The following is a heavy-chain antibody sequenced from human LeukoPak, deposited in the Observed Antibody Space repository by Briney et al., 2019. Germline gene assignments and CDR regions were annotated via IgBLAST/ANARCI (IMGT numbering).Heavy chain of an antibody. Sequence: GESLKISCKGSGYSFTSYWIGWVRQMPGKGLEWMGIIYPGDSDTRYSPSFQGQVTISADKSISTAYLQWSSLKASDTAMYYCATTKYYYDSSGYPTGAFDIWGQGQWSPSLQ. CDR2: IYPGDSDT. CDR1: GYSFTSYW. D-gene: IGHD3-22*01. V-gene: IGHV5-51*01. J-gene: IGHJ3*02. CDR3: ATTKYYYDSSGYPTGAFDI.